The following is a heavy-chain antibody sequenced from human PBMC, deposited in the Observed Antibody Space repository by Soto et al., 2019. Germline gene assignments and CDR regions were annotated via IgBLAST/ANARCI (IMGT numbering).Heavy chain of an antibody. CDR3: ATRLPCSGGDCSAGHFFDY. J-gene: IGHJ4*02. V-gene: IGHV3-30*03. CDR2: ASYDGSNK. D-gene: IGHD2-21*02. Sequence: PGGSLRLSCAASGFTFSSHGRHWVRQAPAPGLEWVAYASYDGSNKYYADSVKGRFTISRDNSKYTLYLEMNSLNPEDTAVYYCATRLPCSGGDCSAGHFFDYWGQGTLVTVSS. CDR1: GFTFSSHG.